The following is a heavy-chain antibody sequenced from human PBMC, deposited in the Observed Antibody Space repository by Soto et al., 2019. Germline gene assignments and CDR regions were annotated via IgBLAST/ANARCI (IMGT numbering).Heavy chain of an antibody. D-gene: IGHD4-17*01. V-gene: IGHV4-59*13. CDR3: ARTTAVPNTLRSRYFFDY. Sequence: SETLSLTCTVSGGSISRYFWSWIRQPPGKRLEWIGYVYYSGTTNYNPSLKSRVTISVDLSKNQFSLRLSSVTTADTALYYCARTTAVPNTLRSRYFFDYWGQGTLVTVSS. J-gene: IGHJ4*02. CDR2: VYYSGTT. CDR1: GGSISRYF.